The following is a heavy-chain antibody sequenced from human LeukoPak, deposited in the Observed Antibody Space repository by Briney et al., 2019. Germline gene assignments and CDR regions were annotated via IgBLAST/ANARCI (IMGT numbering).Heavy chain of an antibody. CDR1: GGSISSSSYY. CDR3: ARSSSGWSHGGY. J-gene: IGHJ4*02. CDR2: IYYSGST. Sequence: SETLSLTCTVSGGSISSSSYYWGWIRQPPGKGLEWIGNIYYSGSTYYNPSLKSRVTISVDTSKNQFSLKLSSVTAADTAVYYCARSSSGWSHGGYWGQGTLVTVSS. D-gene: IGHD6-19*01. V-gene: IGHV4-39*07.